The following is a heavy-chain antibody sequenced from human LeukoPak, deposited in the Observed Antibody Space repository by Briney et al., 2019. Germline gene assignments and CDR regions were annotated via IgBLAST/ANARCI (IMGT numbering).Heavy chain of an antibody. CDR3: AKDGSTHAADYYFDY. J-gene: IGHJ4*02. CDR1: GFTFSSYG. V-gene: IGHV3-30*18. D-gene: IGHD2-15*01. CDR2: ISYDGSNK. Sequence: PGRSLRLSCAASGFTFSSYGMHWVRQAPGKGLEWVAVISYDGSNKYHADSVKGRFTISRDNSKNTLYLQMNSLRTEDTAVYYCAKDGSTHAADYYFDYWGQGTLVTVSS.